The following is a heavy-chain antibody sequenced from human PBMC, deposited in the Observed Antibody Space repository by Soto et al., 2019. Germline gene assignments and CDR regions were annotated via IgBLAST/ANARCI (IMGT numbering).Heavy chain of an antibody. D-gene: IGHD3-10*02. CDR3: ARGSQMFPIGY. V-gene: IGHV1-18*01. CDR2: ISPYNGDT. CDR1: SYTFDNYD. Sequence: RPSVKVSCKASSYTFDNYDIIWVRQAPGQGLEWMGWISPYNGDTEYAQSFQGRVTMTTDRFTSTVYMELESLTSDDTAVYYCARGSQMFPIGYWGQGTQVTVSS. J-gene: IGHJ4*02.